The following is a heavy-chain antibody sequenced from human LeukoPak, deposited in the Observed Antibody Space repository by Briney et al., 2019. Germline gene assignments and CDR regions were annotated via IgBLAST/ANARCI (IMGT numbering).Heavy chain of an antibody. D-gene: IGHD2-15*01. CDR3: ARQEYCSGGSCYTWFDP. V-gene: IGHV5-51*01. J-gene: IGHJ5*02. CDR1: GYRFSNYW. CDR2: VYPGDSDI. Sequence: GESLKISCKGSGYRFSNYWIGWVRHMPGKGLEWMGMVYPGDSDIRYSPSFQGQVTISADKSISTAYLQWSSLKASDTAMYYCARQEYCSGGSCYTWFDPWGQGTLVTVSS.